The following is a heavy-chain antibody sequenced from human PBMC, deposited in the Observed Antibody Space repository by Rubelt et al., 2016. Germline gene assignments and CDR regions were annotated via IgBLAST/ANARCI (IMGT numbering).Heavy chain of an antibody. Sequence: QVQLQQWGAGLLKPSETLSLTCAVYGGSFSGYYWSWIRQPPGKVLEWIGEINHSGSTNYNPSLKSRVTISVDTSKNQFSLKLSSGTAADTAVYYCARYLRAFDIWGQGTMATVSS. J-gene: IGHJ3*02. CDR3: ARYLRAFDI. CDR2: INHSGST. V-gene: IGHV4-34*01. CDR1: GGSFSGYY.